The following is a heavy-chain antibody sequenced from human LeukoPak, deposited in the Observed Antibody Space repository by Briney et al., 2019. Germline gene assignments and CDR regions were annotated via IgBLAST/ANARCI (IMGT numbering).Heavy chain of an antibody. V-gene: IGHV3-30*02. J-gene: IGHJ3*02. Sequence: GGSLRLSCAASGFTFNNYGMHWVRQAPGNGLEWVAFIRYDGSNKYYGDSVKGRFTISRDNTKNTLYLQMNSLRAEDTAVFYCATGIAAHPVGDLDIWGQGTMVIVSS. CDR2: IRYDGSNK. CDR1: GFTFNNYG. CDR3: ATGIAAHPVGDLDI. D-gene: IGHD6-6*01.